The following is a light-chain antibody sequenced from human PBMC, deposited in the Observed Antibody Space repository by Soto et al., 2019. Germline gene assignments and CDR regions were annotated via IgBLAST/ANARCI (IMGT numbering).Light chain of an antibody. Sequence: QSALTPPPSASGSPGQSVTISCTGTSIDVGGYNYVSWYQHHPGKAPKLMIYGVNKRPSGVPDRFSGSKSGNTASLTVSGLQAEDEADYYCSSYAGSNNFVVFGGGTKLTVL. V-gene: IGLV2-8*01. J-gene: IGLJ2*01. CDR3: SSYAGSNNFVV. CDR1: SIDVGGYNY. CDR2: GVN.